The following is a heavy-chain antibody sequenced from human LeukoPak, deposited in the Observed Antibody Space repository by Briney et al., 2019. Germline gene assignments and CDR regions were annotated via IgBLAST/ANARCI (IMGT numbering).Heavy chain of an antibody. CDR2: ISYGGSNK. D-gene: IGHD3/OR15-3a*01. Sequence: GGSLRLSCAASGFTFSSYAIHWVRQAPGKGLEWVALISYGGSNKYFGESVKGRFTISRDQSKNTLYLQMNSLRTEDTAVYYCARGGLVYDFLTGYYAPGLEYFHHWGQGSLVIVSS. CDR3: ARGGLVYDFLTGYYAPGLEYFHH. J-gene: IGHJ1*01. V-gene: IGHV3-30*04. CDR1: GFTFSSYA.